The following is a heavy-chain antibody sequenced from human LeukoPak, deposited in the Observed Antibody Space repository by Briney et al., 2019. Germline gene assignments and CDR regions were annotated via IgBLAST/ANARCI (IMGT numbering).Heavy chain of an antibody. J-gene: IGHJ4*02. CDR1: GGTFSSYA. CDR3: AXVTAMVLADY. D-gene: IGHD5-18*01. Sequence: GSSVKVSCKASGGTFSSYAISWVRQAPGQGLEWMGWISAYNGNTNYAQKLQGRVTMTTDTSTSTAYMELRSLRSDDTAVYYCAXVTAMVLADYWGQGTLVTVSS. CDR2: ISAYNGNT. V-gene: IGHV1-18*01.